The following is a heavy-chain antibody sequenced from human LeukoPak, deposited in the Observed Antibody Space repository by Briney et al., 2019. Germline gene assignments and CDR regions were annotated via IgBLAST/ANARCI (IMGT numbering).Heavy chain of an antibody. CDR1: GYTLTSYD. CDR3: ARSTIQRYYYYYYMDV. Sequence: ASVKVSCKASGYTLTSYDINWVRQATGQGLEWMGWMNPNSGNTGYAQKFQGRVTMTRNTSISTAYMELSSRRSEYTAVYYCARSTIQRYYYYYYMDVWGKGTTVTVP. D-gene: IGHD5/OR15-5a*01. V-gene: IGHV1-8*01. CDR2: MNPNSGNT. J-gene: IGHJ6*03.